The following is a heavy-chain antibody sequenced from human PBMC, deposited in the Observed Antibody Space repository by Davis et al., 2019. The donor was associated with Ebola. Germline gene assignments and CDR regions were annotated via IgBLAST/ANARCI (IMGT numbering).Heavy chain of an antibody. J-gene: IGHJ5*02. CDR2: IYSGGST. V-gene: IGHV3-53*01. CDR1: GFTFGDYA. Sequence: GESLKISCTASGFTFGDYAMSWFRQAPGKGLEWVSVIYSGGSTYYADSVKGRFTISRDNSKNTLYLQMNSLRAEDTAVYYCARAQTTVTTGWFDPWGQGTLVTVSS. D-gene: IGHD4-17*01. CDR3: ARAQTTVTTGWFDP.